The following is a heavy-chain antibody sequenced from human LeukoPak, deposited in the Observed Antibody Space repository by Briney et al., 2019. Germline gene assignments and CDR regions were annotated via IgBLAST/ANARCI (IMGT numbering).Heavy chain of an antibody. CDR3: ARKSRAGYCSGGSCYHQTYYFDY. Sequence: SETRSLTCAVYGGSFSGYYWSWIRQTPGKGLEWIGEINHSGSTNHNPSLKSRVTISVDTSKNQFSLKLSSVTAADTAVYYCARKSRAGYCSGGSCYHQTYYFDYWGQGTLVTVSS. D-gene: IGHD2-15*01. CDR1: GGSFSGYY. V-gene: IGHV4-34*01. CDR2: INHSGST. J-gene: IGHJ4*02.